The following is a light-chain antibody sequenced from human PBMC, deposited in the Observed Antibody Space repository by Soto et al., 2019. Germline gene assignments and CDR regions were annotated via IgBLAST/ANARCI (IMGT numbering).Light chain of an antibody. CDR2: DAF. V-gene: IGKV1-33*01. CDR3: LQYRNFPLT. J-gene: IGKJ4*01. CDR1: QDISNY. Sequence: DIQMTQSPSSLAASVGDRVTITCQASQDISNYLNWYQQKPGKAPHLLIYDAFNLETGVPSRFSGGRSGTDFTFTISSLQPEDIATYYCLQYRNFPLTFGGGTKVEIK.